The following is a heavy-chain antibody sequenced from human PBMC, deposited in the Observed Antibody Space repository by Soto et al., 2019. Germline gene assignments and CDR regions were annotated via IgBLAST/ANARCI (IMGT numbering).Heavy chain of an antibody. CDR3: TTYPRIWNAFDI. V-gene: IGHV3-15*01. CDR1: GFTLSNAW. J-gene: IGHJ3*02. Sequence: GGSLRLSCAASGFTLSNAWMSWVRQAPGKGLEWVGRIKSKTDGGTTDYAAPVKGRFTISRDDSKNTLYLQMNSLKSEDTAVYYCTTYPRIWNAFDIWGQGTMVTVSS. CDR2: IKSKTDGGTT. D-gene: IGHD3-3*01.